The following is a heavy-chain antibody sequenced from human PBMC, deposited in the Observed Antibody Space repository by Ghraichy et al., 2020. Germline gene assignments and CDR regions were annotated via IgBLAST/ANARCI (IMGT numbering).Heavy chain of an antibody. CDR3: GSTDFDY. J-gene: IGHJ4*02. CDR2: ISVYNANA. Sequence: ASVKVSCKASGCTSSRYGISWVRQAPGQGLEWMAWISVYNANAHYAQNLQNRATVTADTSTSTVYMELRSLRSDDTAIYYCGSTDFDYWGQGTLVIVSS. V-gene: IGHV1-18*01. D-gene: IGHD4-17*01. CDR1: GCTSSRYG.